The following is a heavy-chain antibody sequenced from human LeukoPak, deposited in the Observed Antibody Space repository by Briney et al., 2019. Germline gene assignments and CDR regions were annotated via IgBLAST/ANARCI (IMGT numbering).Heavy chain of an antibody. Sequence: SETLSLTCAVYGGSFSGYYWSWIRQPPGKGLEWIGEINHSGSTNYNPSLKSRVTISVDTSKNQFSLKLSSVTAADTAVYYCARATYYYGSGSSRPFDYWGQGALVTVSS. CDR1: GGSFSGYY. CDR3: ARATYYYGSGSSRPFDY. V-gene: IGHV4-34*01. D-gene: IGHD3-10*01. J-gene: IGHJ4*02. CDR2: INHSGST.